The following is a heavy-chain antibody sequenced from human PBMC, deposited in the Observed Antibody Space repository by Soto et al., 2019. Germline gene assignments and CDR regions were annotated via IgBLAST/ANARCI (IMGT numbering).Heavy chain of an antibody. CDR3: AKIPTGSGSSKFDY. CDR1: GFTFRTYA. J-gene: IGHJ4*02. CDR2: ISGSGSFT. Sequence: QAGGSLRLSCAASGFTFRTYAMNWVRQAPGKGLEWISAISGSGSFTRYADSVRGRFTISRDNSQNQLYLQMNNLRGDDTAMYYCAKIPTGSGSSKFDYWGQGIQVTVSS. V-gene: IGHV3-23*01. D-gene: IGHD3-10*01.